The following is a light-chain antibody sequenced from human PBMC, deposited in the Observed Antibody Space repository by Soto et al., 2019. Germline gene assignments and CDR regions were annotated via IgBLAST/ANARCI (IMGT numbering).Light chain of an antibody. CDR2: AAS. CDR1: QSISNH. CDR3: QQYYSYPQT. Sequence: DIQMTQSPSSLSASVEDRVIITCRASQSISNHLNWYQQKPGKAPKLLIYAASTLQSGVPSRFSGSGSGTDSTLTISCLQSEDFATYYCQQYYSYPQTFGQGTKVDI. V-gene: IGKV1-39*01. J-gene: IGKJ1*01.